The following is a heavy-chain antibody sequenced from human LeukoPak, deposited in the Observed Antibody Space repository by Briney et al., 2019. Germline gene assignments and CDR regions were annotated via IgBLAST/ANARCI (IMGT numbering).Heavy chain of an antibody. CDR1: GFTFSSYG. V-gene: IGHV3-33*01. J-gene: IGHJ4*02. CDR2: IWYDGSNK. CDR3: ARTVAGRGFDY. D-gene: IGHD6-19*01. Sequence: GGSLRLSCAASGFTFSSYGMHWVRQAPGKGLEWVAVIWYDGSNKYYADSVKGRFTISRDNSKNTLYLQMNSLRAEDTAVYYCARTVAGRGFDYWGQGTLVTVSS.